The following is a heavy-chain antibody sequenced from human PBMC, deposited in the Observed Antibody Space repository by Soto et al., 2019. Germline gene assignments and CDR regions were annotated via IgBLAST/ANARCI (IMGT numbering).Heavy chain of an antibody. CDR3: VRGLTKLAGGAFDI. D-gene: IGHD3-16*01. CDR1: GFSFSTSG. Sequence: PGGSLRLSCAASGFSFSTSGMHLVRQAPGKGLEWVTFMWYDGTGEDYADSVKGRFTISRDNSKNTLYLQMNSLRAEDTAVYYCVRGLTKLAGGAFDICGQGTMVTVSS. J-gene: IGHJ3*02. V-gene: IGHV3-33*01. CDR2: MWYDGTGE.